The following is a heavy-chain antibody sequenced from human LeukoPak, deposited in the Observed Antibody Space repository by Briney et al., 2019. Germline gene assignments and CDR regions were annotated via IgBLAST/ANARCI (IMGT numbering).Heavy chain of an antibody. V-gene: IGHV3-73*01. Sequence: GGSLKLSCAASGFTFSGSAIHWFRQASGKGLEWVGRIRSKANNYATAYGASVEGRFTISRDDSKNTAYLQMSSLKTEDTALYYCTRFNQDPYGMDVWGQGTTVTVSS. CDR2: IRSKANNYAT. CDR1: GFTFSGSA. J-gene: IGHJ6*02. CDR3: TRFNQDPYGMDV.